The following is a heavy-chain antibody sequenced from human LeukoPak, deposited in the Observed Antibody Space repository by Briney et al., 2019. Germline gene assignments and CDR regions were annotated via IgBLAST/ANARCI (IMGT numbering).Heavy chain of an antibody. CDR1: GFTFSNYA. Sequence: PGGSLRLSCAASGFTFSNYAMHWVRQAPGKGLEWVAFRSFDGSNKFYANSVKGRCTISRDSSKNTLYLQMNSLRPEDTAVYYCARDVFEGSRGGGIDYWGQGTLVTVSS. CDR3: ARDVFEGSRGGGIDY. D-gene: IGHD3-16*01. CDR2: RSFDGSNK. J-gene: IGHJ4*02. V-gene: IGHV3-30-3*01.